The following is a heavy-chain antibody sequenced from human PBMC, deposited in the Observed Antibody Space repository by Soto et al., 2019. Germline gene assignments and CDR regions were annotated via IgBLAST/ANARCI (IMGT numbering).Heavy chain of an antibody. D-gene: IGHD3-22*01. CDR2: MNPNSGNT. CDR3: AREDCYECSGYYYYYYGMDV. V-gene: IGHV1-8*01. J-gene: IGHJ6*02. CDR1: GYTFTSYD. Sequence: ASVKVSCKASGYTFTSYDINWVRQATGQGLEWMGWMNPNSGNTGYAQKFQGRVTMTRNTSISTAYMELSSLRSEDTSVYYCAREDCYECSGYYYYYYGMDVWGQGTTVTVSS.